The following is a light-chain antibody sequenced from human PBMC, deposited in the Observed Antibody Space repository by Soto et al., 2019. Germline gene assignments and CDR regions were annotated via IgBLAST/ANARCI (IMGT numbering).Light chain of an antibody. CDR2: GAS. CDR1: QSVSSSY. Sequence: EIVLTQSPGTLSLSPGERATLSCRASQSVSSSYLAWYQQKPGQAPRLLIYGASSRATGIPDRFSGSGSGTDFTLTISRLEPEDFAVYYCQQSNDWFFPTFGQGTKVDIK. J-gene: IGKJ1*01. CDR3: QQSNDWFFPT. V-gene: IGKV3-20*01.